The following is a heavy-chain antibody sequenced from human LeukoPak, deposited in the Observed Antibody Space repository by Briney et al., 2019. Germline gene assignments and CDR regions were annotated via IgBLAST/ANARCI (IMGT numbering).Heavy chain of an antibody. V-gene: IGHV4-4*07. J-gene: IGHJ4*02. Sequence: PSETLSLTCTVSGGSISSYYWSWIRQPAGKGLEWIGRIYTSGSTNYNPSLKSRVTISVDTSKNQFSLKLSSVTAADTAVYYCAREYSSGWSEGTFDYWGQGTLVTVSS. CDR2: IYTSGST. CDR3: AREYSSGWSEGTFDY. D-gene: IGHD6-19*01. CDR1: GGSISSYY.